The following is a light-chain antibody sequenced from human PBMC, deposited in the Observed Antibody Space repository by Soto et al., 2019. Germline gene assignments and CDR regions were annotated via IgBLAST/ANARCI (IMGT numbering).Light chain of an antibody. Sequence: EIVLTQSPATLSVSPGEIATLSCRASQSVGSLLAWYQQKAGQAPRLLIYRASSRATGISGSFSGSGSGTEFTLTITSLQSEDSAVYYCQQYNKWPITFGQGTRLEIK. CDR3: QQYNKWPIT. CDR2: RAS. V-gene: IGKV3-15*01. CDR1: QSVGSL. J-gene: IGKJ5*01.